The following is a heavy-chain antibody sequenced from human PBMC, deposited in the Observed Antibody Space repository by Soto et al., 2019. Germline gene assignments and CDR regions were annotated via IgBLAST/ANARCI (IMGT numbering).Heavy chain of an antibody. Sequence: EVQLVDSGGGVIRPGGSLRLSCAASGFTFNDYGMSWVRQAPGKGPEWVSSVNWNGADTGYADSVKGRFTISRDNAKKFLYLQMNSPGADDTALYHCARGHCSGGTCYSGSFDIWGQGTMVTVSS. CDR2: VNWNGADT. CDR3: ARGHCSGGTCYSGSFDI. J-gene: IGHJ3*02. D-gene: IGHD2-15*01. CDR1: GFTFNDYG. V-gene: IGHV3-20*01.